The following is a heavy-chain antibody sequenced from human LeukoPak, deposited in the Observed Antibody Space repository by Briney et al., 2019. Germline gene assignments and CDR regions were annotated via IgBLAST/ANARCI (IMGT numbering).Heavy chain of an antibody. J-gene: IGHJ6*03. Sequence: GGSLRLSCAASGFTFSDYYMSWIRQAPGKGLEWVSYISSSGSTIYYADSVKGRFTISRDNAKNSLYLQMNSLRAEDTAVYYCASGHDPNYYYYYYMDVWGKGTTVTVSS. D-gene: IGHD5-12*01. CDR3: ASGHDPNYYYYYYMDV. CDR2: ISSSGSTI. V-gene: IGHV3-11*01. CDR1: GFTFSDYY.